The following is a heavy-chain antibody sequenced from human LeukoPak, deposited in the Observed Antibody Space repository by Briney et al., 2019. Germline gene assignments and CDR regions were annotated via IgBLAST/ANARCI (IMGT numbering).Heavy chain of an antibody. J-gene: IGHJ5*02. CDR3: ARQRQYQLLLGWFDP. D-gene: IGHD2-2*01. CDR2: IYYSGST. CDR1: GGSISSSSYY. V-gene: IGHV4-39*01. Sequence: SETLSLTCTVSGGSISSSSYYWGWIRQPPGKGLEWIGSIYYSGSTYYNPSLKSRVTISVDTSKNQFSLKLSSVTAADTAVYYCARQRQYQLLLGWFDPWGQGTLVTVPS.